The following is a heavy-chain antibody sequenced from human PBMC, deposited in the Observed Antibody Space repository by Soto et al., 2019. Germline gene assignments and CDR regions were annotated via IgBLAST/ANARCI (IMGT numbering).Heavy chain of an antibody. V-gene: IGHV4-30-4*08. CDR1: GATVSRGDYF. D-gene: IGHD2-21*02. CDR2: VYYTGST. Sequence: PSETLSLTCTVSGATVSRGDYFWTWIRQPPGKGLEWIGYVYYTGSTYYNPSLMSRLTISVDTSKNQFPLKLTSVTAAETAVYYCVRTARQGAVAPHWFDRWGQGTQVTVSS. CDR3: VRTARQGAVAPHWFDR. J-gene: IGHJ5*02.